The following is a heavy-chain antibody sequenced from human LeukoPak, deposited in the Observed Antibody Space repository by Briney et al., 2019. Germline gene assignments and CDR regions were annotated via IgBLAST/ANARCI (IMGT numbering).Heavy chain of an antibody. J-gene: IGHJ4*02. CDR2: IIPIFGTA. D-gene: IGHD1-26*01. V-gene: IGHV1-69*06. Sequence: GASVKVSCKASGGTFSSYAISWVRQAPGQGLEWMGGIIPIFGTANYAQKFQGRVTITADKSTSTAYMELSSLRSDDTAVYYCARAGNSGSLDYWGQGTLVTVSS. CDR3: ARAGNSGSLDY. CDR1: GGTFSSYA.